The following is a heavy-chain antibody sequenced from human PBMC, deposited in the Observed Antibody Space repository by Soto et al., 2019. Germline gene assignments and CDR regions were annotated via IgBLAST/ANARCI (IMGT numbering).Heavy chain of an antibody. D-gene: IGHD1-1*01. J-gene: IGHJ3*01. V-gene: IGHV3-9*01. CDR3: AREKNDDTEATHAFDL. Sequence: EVHLVESGGGLAQPGRSLRLSCAASGFKLDEYDMHWVRQAPGKGLEWVSGISWNSGSSGYADSVKGRFTISRDNAKNSLYLQLYSLRIDVTAVYFCAREKNDDTEATHAFDLWGQGTMVTVAS. CDR2: ISWNSGSS. CDR1: GFKLDEYD.